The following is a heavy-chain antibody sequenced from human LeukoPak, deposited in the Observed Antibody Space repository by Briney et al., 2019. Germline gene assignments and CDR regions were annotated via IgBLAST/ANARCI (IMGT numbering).Heavy chain of an antibody. J-gene: IGHJ5*02. D-gene: IGHD3-16*01. CDR1: GGSISSSSYY. CDR2: IYYSGTT. CDR3: ARDRVTGVRGDWFDP. V-gene: IGHV4-39*07. Sequence: SETLSLTCTVSGGSISSSSYYWGWIRQPPGKGLEWIGSIYYSGTTYYSPSLMSRVTKSIDTSKNQFSLKLSSVTAADTAVYYCARDRVTGVRGDWFDPWGQGTLVTVSS.